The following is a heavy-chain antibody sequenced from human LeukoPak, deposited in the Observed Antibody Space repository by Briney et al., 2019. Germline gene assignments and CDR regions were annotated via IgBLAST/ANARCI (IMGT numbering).Heavy chain of an antibody. Sequence: GGSLRLPCAASGFTFSSYAMHWVRQAPGKGLEWVAVISYDGSNKYYADSVKGRFTISRDNSKNTLYLQMNSLRAEDTAVYYCARDASSSRYYYYGMDAWGQGTTVTVSS. D-gene: IGHD6-19*01. CDR2: ISYDGSNK. V-gene: IGHV3-30*04. J-gene: IGHJ6*02. CDR3: ARDASSSRYYYYGMDA. CDR1: GFTFSSYA.